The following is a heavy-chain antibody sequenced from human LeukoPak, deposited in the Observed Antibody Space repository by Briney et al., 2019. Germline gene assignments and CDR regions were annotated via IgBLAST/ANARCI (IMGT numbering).Heavy chain of an antibody. Sequence: SETLSLTCTVSGGPISSYYWSWIRQPAGKGLEWIGRIYTSGSTNYNPSLKSRVTMSVDTSKNQFSLKLSSVTAADTAVYYCARDIPTYYYGSGSYNWFDPWGQGTLVTVSS. CDR3: ARDIPTYYYGSGSYNWFDP. V-gene: IGHV4-4*07. CDR2: IYTSGST. CDR1: GGPISSYY. J-gene: IGHJ5*02. D-gene: IGHD3-10*01.